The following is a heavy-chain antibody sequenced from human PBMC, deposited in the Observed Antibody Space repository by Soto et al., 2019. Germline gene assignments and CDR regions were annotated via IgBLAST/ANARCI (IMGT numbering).Heavy chain of an antibody. CDR3: ARDGGDSSSWYFAFDI. J-gene: IGHJ3*02. CDR2: ISSSSSTI. D-gene: IGHD6-13*01. Sequence: HPGGSLRLSGAASGFTFSSYSMNWVRQAPGKGLEWVSYISSSSSTIYYADSVKGRFTISRDNAKNSLYLQMNSLRAEDTAVYYCARDGGDSSSWYFAFDIWGQGTMVTVSS. V-gene: IGHV3-48*01. CDR1: GFTFSSYS.